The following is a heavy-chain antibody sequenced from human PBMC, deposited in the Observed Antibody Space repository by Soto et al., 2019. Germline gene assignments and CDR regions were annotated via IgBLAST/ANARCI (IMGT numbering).Heavy chain of an antibody. CDR2: INRNGGST. J-gene: IGHJ5*02. CDR3: ARSVGATNWFDP. CDR1: GSTFDDNG. V-gene: IGHV3-20*04. Sequence: GGSLRLSCAASGSTFDDNGMSWVRQAPGKGLEWVSGINRNGGSTGYADSVKGRFTISRDNAKNSLYLQMNSLRAEDTALYYSARSVGATNWFDPWGQGTLVTVSS. D-gene: IGHD1-26*01.